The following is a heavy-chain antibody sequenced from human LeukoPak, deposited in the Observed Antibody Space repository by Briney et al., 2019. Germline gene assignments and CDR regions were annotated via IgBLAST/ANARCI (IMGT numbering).Heavy chain of an antibody. CDR3: ARGRRDGYTLYYMDV. V-gene: IGHV4-39*01. CDR2: IYYSGST. CDR1: GSSITSSSYY. Sequence: SETLSLTCTVSGSSITSSSYYWGWIRQPPGKGLQWIGSIYYSGSTHYTPSLKSRVTISIDTSKNQFSLKLNSVTAADTAVYYCARGRRDGYTLYYMDVWGKGTTVTFSS. D-gene: IGHD5-24*01. J-gene: IGHJ6*03.